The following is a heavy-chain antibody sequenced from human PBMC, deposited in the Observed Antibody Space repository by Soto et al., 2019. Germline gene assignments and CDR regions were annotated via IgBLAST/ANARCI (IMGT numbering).Heavy chain of an antibody. CDR3: AKLGFLEWLLKFDY. J-gene: IGHJ4*02. CDR2: ISGSGGST. D-gene: IGHD3-3*01. V-gene: IGHV3-23*01. CDR1: GFTFSSYA. Sequence: GGSLRLSCAASGFTFSSYAMHWVRQAPGKGLEWVSAISGSGGSTYYADSVKGRFTISRDNSKNTLYLQMNSLRAEDTAVYYCAKLGFLEWLLKFDYWGQGTLVTVSS.